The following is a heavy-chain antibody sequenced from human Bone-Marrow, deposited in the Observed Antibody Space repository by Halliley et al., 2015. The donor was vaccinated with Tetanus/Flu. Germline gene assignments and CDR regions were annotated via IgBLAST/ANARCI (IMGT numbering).Heavy chain of an antibody. CDR2: ISGYNGNT. D-gene: IGHD3-16*01. CDR3: ARGWIEGGAY. J-gene: IGHJ4*02. Sequence: LEWMGGISGYNGNTNYAQKLQGRVTITAVTSTSTAYMELRSLGSGDTAVYYCARGWIEGGAYWGQEALVTVSS. V-gene: IGHV1-18*01.